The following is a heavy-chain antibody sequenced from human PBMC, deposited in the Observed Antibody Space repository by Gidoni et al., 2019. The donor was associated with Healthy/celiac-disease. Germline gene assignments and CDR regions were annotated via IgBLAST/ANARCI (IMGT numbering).Heavy chain of an antibody. CDR1: GYSFTSYW. CDR3: ARHGIYDSSGYYYESFDY. D-gene: IGHD3-22*01. CDR2: IDPSDSYT. Sequence: EVQLVQSGAEVKKPGESLRISCKGSGYSFTSYWISWVRQMPGKGLEWMGRIDPSDSYTNYSPSFQGHVTISADKSISTAYLQWSSLKASDTAMYYCARHGIYDSSGYYYESFDYWGQGTLVTVSS. V-gene: IGHV5-10-1*01. J-gene: IGHJ4*02.